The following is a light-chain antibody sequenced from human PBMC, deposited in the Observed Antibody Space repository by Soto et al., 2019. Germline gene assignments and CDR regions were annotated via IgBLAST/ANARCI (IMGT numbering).Light chain of an antibody. Sequence: DIQMTQSPSSLSASVGDRVTIICRASQNIGNYLNWYQKKIGEAPKLLVFGASNLQSGVPIRFSGAGSGTHFTLTVSSLQPEDFVTYYCQQSYTTPRSFGQGTKVEI. CDR2: GAS. J-gene: IGKJ1*01. V-gene: IGKV1-39*01. CDR1: QNIGNY. CDR3: QQSYTTPRS.